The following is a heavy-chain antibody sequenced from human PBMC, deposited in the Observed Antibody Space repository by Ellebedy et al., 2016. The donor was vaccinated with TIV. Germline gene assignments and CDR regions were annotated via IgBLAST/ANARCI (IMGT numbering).Heavy chain of an antibody. D-gene: IGHD3-10*01. V-gene: IGHV4-39*01. CDR2: IYYSGST. Sequence: MPSETLSLTCTVSGGSISSGGYYWGWIRQPPGKGLEWIGSIYYSGSTYYNPSLKSRVTISVDTSKNQFSLKLSSVTAADTAVYYCARQELLWFGETNWFDPWGQGTLVTVSS. CDR3: ARQELLWFGETNWFDP. J-gene: IGHJ5*02. CDR1: GGSISSGGYY.